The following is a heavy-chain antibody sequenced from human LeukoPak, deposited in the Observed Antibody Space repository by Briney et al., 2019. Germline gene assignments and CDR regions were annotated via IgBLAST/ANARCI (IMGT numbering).Heavy chain of an antibody. CDR2: ISGSGGST. J-gene: IGHJ4*02. CDR1: GLTFSNFA. CDR3: ASNLMTTRGGLAY. Sequence: PGESLKLSCAVSGLTFSNFAMTWVRQAPGKGLEWVSSISGSGGSTYYAASVKGRFTLSRDNSQNILFLQMTSLRAEDTATYFCASNLMTTRGGLAYWGQGTLVTVSS. V-gene: IGHV3-23*01. D-gene: IGHD4-11*01.